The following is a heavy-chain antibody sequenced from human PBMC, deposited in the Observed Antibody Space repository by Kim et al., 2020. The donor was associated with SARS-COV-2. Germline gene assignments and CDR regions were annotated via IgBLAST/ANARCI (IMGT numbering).Heavy chain of an antibody. CDR3: AMAFGGVIDPFDY. D-gene: IGHD3-16*02. Sequence: YSQKFQGRVTSTRDTSASTAYMELSSLRSEDTAVYYCAMAFGGVIDPFDYWGQGTLVTVSS. J-gene: IGHJ4*02. V-gene: IGHV1-3*01.